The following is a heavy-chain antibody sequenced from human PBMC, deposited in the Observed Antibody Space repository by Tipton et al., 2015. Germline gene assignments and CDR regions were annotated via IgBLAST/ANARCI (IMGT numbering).Heavy chain of an antibody. J-gene: IGHJ4*02. CDR2: IYYSGST. V-gene: IGHV4-31*02. D-gene: IGHD5-18*01. CDR1: GGSISRGRYY. CDR3: ARAFGYRYTPRLDFDT. Sequence: LRLSCTVSGGSISRGRYYWSWIRQHPGKGLEWIGFIYYSGSTTYNPSLKSRVNISQDTSENQFSLNLKSVTAADTAVYYCARAFGYRYTPRLDFDTWGQGTLVTVS.